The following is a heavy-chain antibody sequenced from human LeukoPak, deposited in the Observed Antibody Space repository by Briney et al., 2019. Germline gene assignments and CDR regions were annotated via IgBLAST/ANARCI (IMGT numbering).Heavy chain of an antibody. CDR3: ATPPTGTTTTGEYYFDY. Sequence: VASVKVSCKASGGTFNSYTITWVRQAPGQGLEWMGGISPISGTTNYAQKFQGRVTITTDESTSTAYMELSSLRSEDTAAYYCATPPTGTTTTGEYYFDYWGQGTLVTLSS. CDR1: GGTFNSYT. V-gene: IGHV1-69*05. D-gene: IGHD1-1*01. J-gene: IGHJ4*02. CDR2: ISPISGTT.